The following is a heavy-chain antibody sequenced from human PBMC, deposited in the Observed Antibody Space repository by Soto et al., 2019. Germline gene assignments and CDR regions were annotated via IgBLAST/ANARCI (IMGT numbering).Heavy chain of an antibody. CDR3: ATSSGSAYGLDV. CDR2: IYHTGTT. J-gene: IGHJ6*02. Sequence: SETLSLTCAVSAGSIITTNWYGLVRQPPGMGLEWIGEIYHTGTTTYNPSLKSRVTMSVDTSKNQFSLRLSFVTAADTAVYYCATSSGSAYGLDVWGPGATVTVSS. D-gene: IGHD3-10*01. V-gene: IGHV4-4*02. CDR1: AGSIITTNW.